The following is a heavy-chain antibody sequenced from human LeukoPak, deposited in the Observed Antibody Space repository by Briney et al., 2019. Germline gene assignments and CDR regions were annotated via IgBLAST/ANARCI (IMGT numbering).Heavy chain of an antibody. Sequence: GGSLRLSCAASGFTFSDYYMSWIRQAPGKGLEWVSYISSSGSTIYYADSVKGRFTISRDNSKNTLYLQMNSLRAEDTAVYYCAKERGYSSGWVTYWGQGTLVTVSS. CDR3: AKERGYSSGWVTY. CDR2: ISSSGSTI. V-gene: IGHV3-11*01. CDR1: GFTFSDYY. D-gene: IGHD6-19*01. J-gene: IGHJ4*02.